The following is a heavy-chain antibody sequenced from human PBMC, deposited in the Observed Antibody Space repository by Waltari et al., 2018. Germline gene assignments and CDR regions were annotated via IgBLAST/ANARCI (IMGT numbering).Heavy chain of an antibody. CDR2: IEHMGNT. Sequence: QVQLQESGPGLVKPSGTLSLTCAVSGGSISSSNWWTWVRQPPGTGREWIGEIEHMGNTNYNPSLKSRVTMAVDKAKNQCSLKLRSVTAADTAIYYCARSSLGATDDYSYAMDVWGQGITVTVSS. J-gene: IGHJ6*02. D-gene: IGHD1-26*01. V-gene: IGHV4-4*02. CDR3: ARSSLGATDDYSYAMDV. CDR1: GGSISSSNW.